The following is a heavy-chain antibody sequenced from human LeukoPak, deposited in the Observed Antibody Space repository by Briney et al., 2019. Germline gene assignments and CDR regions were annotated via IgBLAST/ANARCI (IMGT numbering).Heavy chain of an antibody. CDR3: ARGPLYGDYYDYFGMDV. D-gene: IGHD4-17*01. Sequence: PSETLSLTCTVSGYSISSGYYWAWIRQPPGKGLQWIASIFHTGSTYYKPSLGSRVTISMDTSKNQFSLKLTSVTAADTAVYYCARGPLYGDYYDYFGMDVWGQGTTVTAPS. V-gene: IGHV4-38-2*02. CDR2: IFHTGST. J-gene: IGHJ6*02. CDR1: GYSISSGYY.